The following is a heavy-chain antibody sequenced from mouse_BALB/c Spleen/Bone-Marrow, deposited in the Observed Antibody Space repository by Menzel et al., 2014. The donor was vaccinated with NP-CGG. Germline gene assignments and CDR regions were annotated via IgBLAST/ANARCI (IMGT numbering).Heavy chain of an antibody. J-gene: IGHJ4*01. D-gene: IGHD2-10*02. Sequence: DVKVEESGGGLVQPGGSLNLSCAASGFDFSRYWMSWARQAPGKGQEWIGEINPGSSTINYTPSLKDKFIISRDNAKNTLYLQMSKEGSEDTALYYCARLAVWGAMDYWGQGTSITVSS. CDR3: ARLAVWGAMDY. V-gene: IGHV4-2*02. CDR1: GFDFSRYW. CDR2: INPGSSTI.